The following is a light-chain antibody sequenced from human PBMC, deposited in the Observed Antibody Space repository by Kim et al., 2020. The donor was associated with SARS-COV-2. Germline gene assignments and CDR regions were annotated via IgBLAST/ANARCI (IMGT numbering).Light chain of an antibody. CDR1: RDIDRY. Sequence: SASVGDRVTTTGQAGRDIDRYLTWYQQKPGRAPRLLIYGALNLQTGVPSRFSATASGTVFTLTITSLQPEDFATYYCQQFHTVPYTFGRGTKLEI. CDR3: QQFHTVPYT. J-gene: IGKJ2*01. V-gene: IGKV1-33*01. CDR2: GAL.